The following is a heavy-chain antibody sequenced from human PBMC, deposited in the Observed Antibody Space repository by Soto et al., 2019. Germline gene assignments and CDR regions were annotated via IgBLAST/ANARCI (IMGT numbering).Heavy chain of an antibody. J-gene: IGHJ4*02. Sequence: GGSLRLSCAASGFTFSNYAMSWVRQAPGKGLEWVSDTTGSGGSTYYADSVKGRFTISRDNSKNMLYLQMNSLRAEDAAVYSCAKRAYSTTWYHFDYWGQGTLVTVPQ. CDR1: GFTFSNYA. V-gene: IGHV3-23*01. CDR3: AKRAYSTTWYHFDY. CDR2: TTGSGGST. D-gene: IGHD6-13*01.